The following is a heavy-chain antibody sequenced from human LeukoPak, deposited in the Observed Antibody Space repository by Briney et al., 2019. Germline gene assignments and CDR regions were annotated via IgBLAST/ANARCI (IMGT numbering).Heavy chain of an antibody. Sequence: PGRSLRLSCAASGFTFSSYGMHWVRQAPGKGLEWVAVISYDGSNKYYADSVKGRFTISRDTSKNTLYLQMNSLRAEETAVYYCAKGGSPSHNWFNSWGQGTLVTVSS. V-gene: IGHV3-30*18. CDR2: ISYDGSNK. J-gene: IGHJ5*01. CDR1: GFTFSSYG. CDR3: AKGGSPSHNWFNS. D-gene: IGHD2-15*01.